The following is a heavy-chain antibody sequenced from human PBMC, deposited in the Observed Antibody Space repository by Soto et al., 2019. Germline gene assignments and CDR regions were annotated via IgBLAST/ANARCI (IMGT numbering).Heavy chain of an antibody. J-gene: IGHJ4*02. V-gene: IGHV4-39*01. D-gene: IGHD5-12*01. CDR2: IYYSGRT. Sequence: QLQLQESGPRLVKPSETLSLTCSVSGGSISSSSYYWGWIRQPPGKGLEWIGSIYYSGRTYDNPSLKRRVTIPVDTSKNQFSLKLSSVTAAYTAVYYCARHDLTGYIGYDDFDSWGQGTLVTVSS. CDR3: ARHDLTGYIGYDDFDS. CDR1: GGSISSSSYY.